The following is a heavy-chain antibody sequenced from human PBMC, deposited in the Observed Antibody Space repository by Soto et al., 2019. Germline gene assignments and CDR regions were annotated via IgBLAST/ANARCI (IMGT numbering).Heavy chain of an antibody. CDR2: ISSSSSYI. CDR3: ARVEYDFWSGYYIPEGYYYYGMDV. D-gene: IGHD3-3*01. J-gene: IGHJ6*02. V-gene: IGHV3-21*01. CDR1: GFTFSSYS. Sequence: GGSLRLSCAASGFTFSSYSMNWVRQAPGKGLEWVSSISSSSSYIYYADSVKGRFTISRDNAKNSLYLQRNSLRAEDTAVYYCARVEYDFWSGYYIPEGYYYYGMDVWGQGTTVTVSS.